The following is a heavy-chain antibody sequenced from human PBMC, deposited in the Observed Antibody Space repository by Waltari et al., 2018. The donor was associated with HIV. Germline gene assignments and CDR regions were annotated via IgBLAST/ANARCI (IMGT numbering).Heavy chain of an antibody. J-gene: IGHJ4*02. CDR2: IYYRGST. CDR1: DGSISSSRHS. V-gene: IGHV4-39*01. Sequence: QLQLQESGPGLVKPSETLSLTCTVPDGSISSSRHSWGWIRQPPGKGLEWIGSIYYRGSTYYNPSLKSRVTISVDTSKNQFSLKLSSVTAADTAVYYCARHPRTNLDYGDYWGQGTLVTVSS. CDR3: ARHPRTNLDYGDY. D-gene: IGHD2-8*01.